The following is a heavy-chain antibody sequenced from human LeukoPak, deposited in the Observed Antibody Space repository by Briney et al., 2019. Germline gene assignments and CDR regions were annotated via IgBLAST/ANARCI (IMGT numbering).Heavy chain of an antibody. V-gene: IGHV4-39*01. CDR1: GGSITSYY. CDR2: IYHSGST. CDR3: ARRGTVTTERFDY. Sequence: PSETLSLTCTVSGGSITSYYWSWIRQPPGKGLEWIGSIYHSGSTYYNPSLKSRVTISVDTSKNQFSLKLSSVTAADTAVYYCARRGTVTTERFDYWGQGTLVTVSS. D-gene: IGHD4-11*01. J-gene: IGHJ4*02.